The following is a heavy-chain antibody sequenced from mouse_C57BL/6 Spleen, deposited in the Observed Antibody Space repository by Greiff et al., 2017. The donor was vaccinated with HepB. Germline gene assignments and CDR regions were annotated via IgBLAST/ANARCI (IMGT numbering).Heavy chain of an antibody. D-gene: IGHD1-1*01. CDR2: IDPSDSYT. CDR1: GYTFTSYW. J-gene: IGHJ2*01. V-gene: IGHV1-50*01. CDR3: FITTVVRDLDY. Sequence: QVQLQQSGAELVKPGASVKLSCKASGYTFTSYWMQWVKQRPGQGLEWIGEIDPSDSYTNYNQKFKGKATLTVDTSSSTAYMQLSSLTSEDSAVYDCFITTVVRDLDYWGQGTTLTVSS.